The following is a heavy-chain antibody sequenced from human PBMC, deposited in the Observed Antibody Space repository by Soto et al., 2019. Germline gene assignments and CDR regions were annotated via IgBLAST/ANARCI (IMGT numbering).Heavy chain of an antibody. J-gene: IGHJ4*02. Sequence: PGGSLRLSCAASGFTFSTSWMHWVRQVPGKGLVWVSRMNSDGTTTNYADSVKGRFTISRDNAKDTLYLQMSSLWAEDTAVYYCARGNYYGSGSFDYWGQGTLVTVSS. CDR3: ARGNYYGSGSFDY. CDR2: MNSDGTTT. V-gene: IGHV3-74*01. CDR1: GFTFSTSW. D-gene: IGHD3-10*01.